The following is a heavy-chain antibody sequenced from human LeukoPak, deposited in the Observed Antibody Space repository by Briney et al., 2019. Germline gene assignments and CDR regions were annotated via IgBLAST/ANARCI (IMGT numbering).Heavy chain of an antibody. CDR1: GGSISSYY. Sequence: KPSETLSLTCPVSGGSISSYYWSWIRQPPGKGLEWIGYIYYSGSTKYNPSLKSRVTISVDTSKNQFSLKLSSLTAADTAVYYCARGGWYYDCWGQGTLVTVSS. CDR2: IYYSGST. J-gene: IGHJ4*02. CDR3: ARGGWYYDC. D-gene: IGHD6-19*01. V-gene: IGHV4-59*01.